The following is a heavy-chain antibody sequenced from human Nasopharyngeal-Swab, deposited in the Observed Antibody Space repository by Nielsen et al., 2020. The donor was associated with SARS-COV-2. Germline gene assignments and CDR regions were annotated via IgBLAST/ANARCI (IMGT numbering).Heavy chain of an antibody. D-gene: IGHD2-8*02. Sequence: RQAPGKGLEWIGYIYYSGSTNYNPSLKSRVTISVDTSKNQFSLKLSSVTAADTAVYYYARRGTGGKKGAFDIWGQGTMVTVSS. CDR3: ARRGTGGKKGAFDI. V-gene: IGHV4-59*08. CDR2: IYYSGST. J-gene: IGHJ3*02.